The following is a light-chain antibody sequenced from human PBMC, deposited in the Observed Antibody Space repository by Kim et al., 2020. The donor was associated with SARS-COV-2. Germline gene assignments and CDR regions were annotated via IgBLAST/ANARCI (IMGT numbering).Light chain of an antibody. CDR2: GAS. CDR1: QSVSSN. Sequence: VSPGERATLSCRARQSVSSNLAWYQQKPGQSPRLIIYGASTRATGIPARFSGSGSGTEFTLTISSLQSEDFAVYYCQLYNNWPLTFGGGTKVDIK. V-gene: IGKV3-15*01. J-gene: IGKJ4*01. CDR3: QLYNNWPLT.